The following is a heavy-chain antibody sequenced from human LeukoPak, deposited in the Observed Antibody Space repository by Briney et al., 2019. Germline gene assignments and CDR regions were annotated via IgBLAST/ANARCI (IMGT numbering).Heavy chain of an antibody. CDR1: GYTFTSYD. Sequence: ASVKVSCKASGYTFTSYDISWVRQAPGQGLEWVGWISTYNSNTNYAQKFQGRVTMTTETSTSTAYMELRSLRSDDTAVYFCARVTAASSHYYYYYMDVWGKGTTVTVSS. CDR3: ARVTAASSHYYYYYMDV. J-gene: IGHJ6*03. D-gene: IGHD2-2*01. CDR2: ISTYNSNT. V-gene: IGHV1-18*01.